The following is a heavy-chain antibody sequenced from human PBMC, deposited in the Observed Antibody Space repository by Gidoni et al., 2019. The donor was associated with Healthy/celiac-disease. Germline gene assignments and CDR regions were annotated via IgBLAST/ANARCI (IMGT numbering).Heavy chain of an antibody. CDR2: IYPGDSVT. D-gene: IGHD3-16*01. V-gene: IGHV5-51*01. CDR1: GYSFTSYG. CDR3: ARHDAIYDYVWGSYLSGWYYMDV. J-gene: IGHJ6*03. Sequence: EVQLVQSGAEVKKPGEALKIYCKGCGYSFTSYGIGWVRQMPGKGLEWMGIIYPGDSVTRYSPSFQGQVTISAVKSISTAYLQWSSLKASDTAMYYCARHDAIYDYVWGSYLSGWYYMDVWGKGTTVTVSS.